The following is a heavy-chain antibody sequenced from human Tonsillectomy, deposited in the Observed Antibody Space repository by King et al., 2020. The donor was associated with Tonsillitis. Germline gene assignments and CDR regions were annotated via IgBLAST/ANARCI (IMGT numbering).Heavy chain of an antibody. V-gene: IGHV4-30-4*01. Sequence: VQLQESGPGLVKPSQTLSLTCTVSGGSISSGDYYWSWIRQPPGKGLEWIGYIYYSGSTYYNPSLKSRVTISVDTSKNQFSLKLSSVTAADTAVYYCAREGCSGGSCYSGYYYGMDVWGQGTTVTVSS. J-gene: IGHJ6*02. CDR1: GGSISSGDYY. CDR3: AREGCSGGSCYSGYYYGMDV. CDR2: IYYSGST. D-gene: IGHD2-15*01.